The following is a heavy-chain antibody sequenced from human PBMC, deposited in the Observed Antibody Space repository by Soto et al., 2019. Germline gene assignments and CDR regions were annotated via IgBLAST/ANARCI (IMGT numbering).Heavy chain of an antibody. CDR3: AKPDYCNTSGSLYGLDV. CDR2: INLDDSDT. CDR1: GDTFSSFW. Sequence: PWESLKISCKASGDTFSSFWIAWVRQVPEKGLEWMGTINLDDSDTTYSPSFQGQVTISADKSLNTAYLQWNSLKASDTASFYCAKPDYCNTSGSLYGLDVWGQGTT. V-gene: IGHV5-51*01. J-gene: IGHJ6*02. D-gene: IGHD3-22*01.